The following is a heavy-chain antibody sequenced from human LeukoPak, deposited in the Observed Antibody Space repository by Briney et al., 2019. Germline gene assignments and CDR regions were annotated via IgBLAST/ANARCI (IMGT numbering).Heavy chain of an antibody. D-gene: IGHD3-10*01. Sequence: GGSLRLSCAASGFTFSSYWMHWVRQAPGKGLVWVSRINTDGGSTSYADSVKGRFTISRDNAKNSLYLQMNSLRAEDTAVYYCARDSWVRGVIIYYYYYYMDVWGKGTTVTISS. CDR2: INTDGGST. V-gene: IGHV3-74*01. CDR1: GFTFSSYW. CDR3: ARDSWVRGVIIYYYYYYMDV. J-gene: IGHJ6*03.